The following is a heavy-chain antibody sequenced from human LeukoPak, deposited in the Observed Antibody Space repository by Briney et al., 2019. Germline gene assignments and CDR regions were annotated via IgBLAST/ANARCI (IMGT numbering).Heavy chain of an antibody. Sequence: EASVKVSCKVSGYTLTELSMHWVRQAPGKGLEWMGEITPIFGAANYAQTFQGRVTITADESTSTVFMELSSLRSDDTAFYYCARNSRVASTSGLNYWGQGTLVTVSS. D-gene: IGHD4-23*01. CDR3: ARNSRVASTSGLNY. CDR1: GYTLTELS. V-gene: IGHV1-69*13. J-gene: IGHJ4*02. CDR2: ITPIFGAA.